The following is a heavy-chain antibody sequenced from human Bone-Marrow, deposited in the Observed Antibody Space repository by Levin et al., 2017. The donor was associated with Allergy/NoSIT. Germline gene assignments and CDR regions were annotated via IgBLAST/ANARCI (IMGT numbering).Heavy chain of an antibody. CDR3: ARDRGSGITGYYYGMDV. V-gene: IGHV4-31*03. D-gene: IGHD3-10*01. CDR1: GGSISSGGYY. J-gene: IGHJ6*02. Sequence: PSETLSLTCTVSGGSISSGGYYWSWIRQHPGKGLEWIGYIYYSGSTYYNPSLKSRVTISVDTSKNQFSLKLSSVTAADTAVYYCARDRGSGITGYYYGMDVWGQGTTVTVSS. CDR2: IYYSGST.